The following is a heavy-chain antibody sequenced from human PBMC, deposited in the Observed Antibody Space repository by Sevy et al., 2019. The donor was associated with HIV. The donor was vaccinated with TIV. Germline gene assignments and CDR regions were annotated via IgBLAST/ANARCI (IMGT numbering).Heavy chain of an antibody. V-gene: IGHV3-48*01. CDR3: AATSGTWDDAFDL. CDR2: IGSDGTTK. CDR1: GFTFSSLS. D-gene: IGHD2-15*01. Sequence: GGCLRLSCEASGFTFSSLSMSWVRQAPGKGLEWVSYIGSDGTTKHYAESMRGRFTISRDNAKNSLYLQINSLRAEDTAVYYCAATSGTWDDAFDLWGQGTMVTVSS. J-gene: IGHJ3*01.